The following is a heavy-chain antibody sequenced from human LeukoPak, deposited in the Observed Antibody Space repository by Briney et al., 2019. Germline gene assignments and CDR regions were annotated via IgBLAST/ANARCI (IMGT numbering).Heavy chain of an antibody. Sequence: ASVKVSCKASGYTFTGYYMHWVRQAPGQGLEWMGWINPNIGGTNYAQTFQGRVTMTRDTSISTAYMELSRLTSDDTAVYYCASARYYYDSGGYYYSGLDAFDIWGQGTMVTVSS. V-gene: IGHV1-2*02. CDR1: GYTFTGYY. CDR2: INPNIGGT. J-gene: IGHJ3*02. D-gene: IGHD3-22*01. CDR3: ASARYYYDSGGYYYSGLDAFDI.